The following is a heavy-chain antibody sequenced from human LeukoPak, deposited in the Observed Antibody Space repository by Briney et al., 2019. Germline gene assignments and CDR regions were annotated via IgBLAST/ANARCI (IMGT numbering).Heavy chain of an antibody. CDR2: FYHRGS. V-gene: IGHV4-39*07. Sequence: SETLSLTCTVSGGSISSSSYYWGWIRQTPGKGLEWIGNFYHRGSYYNPSLKSRITILLDMSKNQFSLKLSSVTAADTAVFYCARAAAPTYFFDYWGQGTLVTVSS. CDR3: ARAAAPTYFFDY. CDR1: GGSISSSSYY. D-gene: IGHD6-13*01. J-gene: IGHJ4*02.